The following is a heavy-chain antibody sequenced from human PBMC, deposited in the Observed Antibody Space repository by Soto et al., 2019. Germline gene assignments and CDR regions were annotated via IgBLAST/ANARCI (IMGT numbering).Heavy chain of an antibody. J-gene: IGHJ4*02. V-gene: IGHV4-39*01. CDR2: IYYSGST. D-gene: IGHD6-19*01. CDR3: ARQAGWLIDY. Sequence: SETLSLTCTLSRGSISSTSHYWAWIRHPPGKGLECIGRIYYSGSTYYNPTLKSGATISVDTSKNHFSLQLPSLTAAATAVYYCARQAGWLIDYWGQGALVIVSS. CDR1: RGSISSTSHY.